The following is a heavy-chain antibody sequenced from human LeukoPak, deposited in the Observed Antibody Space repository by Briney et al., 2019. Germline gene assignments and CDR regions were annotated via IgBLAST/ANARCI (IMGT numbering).Heavy chain of an antibody. CDR1: GYTFTGYY. CDR3: ARDLGVAAIRD. D-gene: IGHD6-13*01. Sequence: ASVKVSCKASGYTFTGYYMHWVRQAPGQGLEWMGWISAYNGNTNYAQKLQGRVTMTTDTSTSTAYMELRSLRSDDTAVYYCARDLGVAAIRDWGQGTLVTVSS. V-gene: IGHV1-18*04. J-gene: IGHJ4*02. CDR2: ISAYNGNT.